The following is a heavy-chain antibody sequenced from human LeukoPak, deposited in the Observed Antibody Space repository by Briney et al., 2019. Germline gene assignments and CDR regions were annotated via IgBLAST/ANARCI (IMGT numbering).Heavy chain of an antibody. J-gene: IGHJ4*02. Sequence: GGSLRLSCAASGFTFSSYSMNWVRQAPGKGLEWVSYISSSSSTIYYADSVKGRFTISRGNAKNSLYLQMNSLRDEDTAVYYCARTYSSGWLGGFDYWGQGTLVTVSS. CDR2: ISSSSSTI. D-gene: IGHD6-19*01. CDR1: GFTFSSYS. V-gene: IGHV3-48*02. CDR3: ARTYSSGWLGGFDY.